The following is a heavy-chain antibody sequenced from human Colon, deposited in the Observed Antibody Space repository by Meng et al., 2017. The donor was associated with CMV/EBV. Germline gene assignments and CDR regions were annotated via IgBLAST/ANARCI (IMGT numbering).Heavy chain of an antibody. CDR3: ARDSNRPGRNYYYGLDV. V-gene: IGHV3-48*03. CDR2: ISRGASAI. Sequence: GGSLRLSCAASGFNLSGYEMNWVRQAPGKGLEWISYISRGASAIYYADSVKGRFTISRDNAKNSLYLKMTSLRAEDAAVYYCARDSNRPGRNYYYGLDVWGQGTTVTVSS. CDR1: GFNLSGYE. D-gene: IGHD2/OR15-2a*01. J-gene: IGHJ6*02.